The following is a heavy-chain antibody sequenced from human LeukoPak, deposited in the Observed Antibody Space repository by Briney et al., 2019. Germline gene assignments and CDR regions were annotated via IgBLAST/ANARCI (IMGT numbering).Heavy chain of an antibody. J-gene: IGHJ3*02. D-gene: IGHD4-17*01. CDR3: ARVHGDPAGAFDI. V-gene: IGHV1-2*02. Sequence: GASVKVSCKASEYTFTGYYLHWVRQAPGQGLEWMGWINPNSGATNYAQNFQGRVTMTRDTSISTAYMELSSLRSDDTAVYYCARVHGDPAGAFDIWGQGTMVTVSS. CDR1: EYTFTGYY. CDR2: INPNSGAT.